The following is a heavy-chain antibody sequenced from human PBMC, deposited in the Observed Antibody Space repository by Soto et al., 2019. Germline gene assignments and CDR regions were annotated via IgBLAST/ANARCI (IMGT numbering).Heavy chain of an antibody. CDR2: IYYSGST. Sequence: SETLSLTCTVSCGSISSGGYYWSWIRQHPGKGLEWIGYIYYSGSTYYNPSLKSRVTISVDTSKNQFSLKLSSVTAADTAVYYCARVGEFFMDVWGQGTTVTVSS. D-gene: IGHD3-10*01. J-gene: IGHJ6*02. CDR1: CGSISSGGYY. V-gene: IGHV4-31*03. CDR3: ARVGEFFMDV.